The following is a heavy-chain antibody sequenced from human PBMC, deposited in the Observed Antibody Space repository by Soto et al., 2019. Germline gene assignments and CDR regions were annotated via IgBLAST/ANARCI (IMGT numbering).Heavy chain of an antibody. CDR3: ARVLKSSGWDNDVFDI. D-gene: IGHD6-19*01. V-gene: IGHV3-74*03. J-gene: IGHJ3*02. CDR2: IDTYGSAT. Sequence: GVSLILSCAASGFTFSSYGMHCVRQAPGKGLVWVSRIDTYGSATKYADSVKGRFTISRDNAKDTMSLQMNSLRAEDTAVYYCARVLKSSGWDNDVFDIWGQGTMVTISS. CDR1: GFTFSSYG.